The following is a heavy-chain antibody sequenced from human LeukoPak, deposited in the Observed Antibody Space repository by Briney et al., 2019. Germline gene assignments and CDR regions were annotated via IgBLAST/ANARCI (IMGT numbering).Heavy chain of an antibody. Sequence: SGPTLVEPTQTLTLTCTFSGFSLSTSGVGVGWIRQPPGKALEWLALIYWNDDKRYSPSLKSRLTITKDTSKNQVVLTMTNMDPVDTATNYCAHTHYDILTGYGIDYWGQGTLVTVSS. D-gene: IGHD3-9*01. V-gene: IGHV2-5*01. CDR2: IYWNDDK. CDR3: AHTHYDILTGYGIDY. CDR1: GFSLSTSGVG. J-gene: IGHJ4*02.